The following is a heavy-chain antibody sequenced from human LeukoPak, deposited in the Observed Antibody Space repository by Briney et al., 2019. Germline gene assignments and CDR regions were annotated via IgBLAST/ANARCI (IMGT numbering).Heavy chain of an antibody. V-gene: IGHV3-23*01. CDR2: ISGSGGRT. CDR1: GFTFSSYA. CDR3: ASVSSGSYLDY. D-gene: IGHD1-26*01. Sequence: PGGSLRLSCAASGFTFSSYAMSWVRQAPGKGLEWVSGISGSGGRTYYAGSVRGRFTISRDHSKNRLYLQMNSLRAEDTAVYYCASVSSGSYLDYWGQGTLVTVSS. J-gene: IGHJ4*02.